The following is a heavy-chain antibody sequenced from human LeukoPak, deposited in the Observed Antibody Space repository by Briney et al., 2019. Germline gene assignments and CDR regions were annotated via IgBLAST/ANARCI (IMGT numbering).Heavy chain of an antibody. Sequence: PGRSLRLSCAASGFTLNNYGMHWVRQAPGKGLEWVAAISYDGSDKYYADSVRGRFTISRDSSKNTLYLQMNSLRAEDTAVYYCARDRYYDFWSGSPFDYWGQGTLVTVSS. D-gene: IGHD3-3*01. CDR3: ARDRYYDFWSGSPFDY. J-gene: IGHJ4*02. CDR2: ISYDGSDK. CDR1: GFTLNNYG. V-gene: IGHV3-33*05.